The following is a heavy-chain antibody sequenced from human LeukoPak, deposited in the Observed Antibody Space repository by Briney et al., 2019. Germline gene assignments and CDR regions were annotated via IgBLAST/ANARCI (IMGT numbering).Heavy chain of an antibody. CDR3: ARVPQGSSWPYYFDY. CDR1: GGTFSTYA. CDR2: IVPILGTA. D-gene: IGHD6-13*01. J-gene: IGHJ4*02. Sequence: ASVKVSFKASGGTFSTYAISWVRQAPGQGLEWVGRIVPILGTANYAQNFQGRVTITADRSTTTAYMELSSLRSEDTAVYYCARVPQGSSWPYYFDYWGQGTLVTVSP. V-gene: IGHV1-69*04.